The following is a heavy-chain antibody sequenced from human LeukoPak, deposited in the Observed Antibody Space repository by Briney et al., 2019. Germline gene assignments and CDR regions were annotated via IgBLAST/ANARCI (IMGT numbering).Heavy chain of an antibody. CDR2: IRLDGSNK. D-gene: IGHD3-22*01. CDR1: GFTFSAYA. CDR3: AKIVVITGTDYFDY. Sequence: PGGSLRLSCAASGFTFSAYAMHWVRHAPGKGRQWGAFIRLDGSNKNYGDSVKGRFTISRDNSKNTVYLEMNSLRVEDTAVYYCAKIVVITGTDYFDYWGQGTLVTVSS. V-gene: IGHV3-30*02. J-gene: IGHJ4*02.